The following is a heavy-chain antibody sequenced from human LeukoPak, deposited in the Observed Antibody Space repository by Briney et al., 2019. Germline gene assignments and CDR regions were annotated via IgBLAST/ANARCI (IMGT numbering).Heavy chain of an antibody. CDR1: GFTFSSYA. CDR3: AERDNSV. J-gene: IGHJ3*01. Sequence: GGSLRLSCAASGFTFSSYAMTWVRQAPGKGLEWVSSVSDTGAITYYEDSVKGRFAISRDNSKNTFSLRMSSLRVEDTATYYCAERDNSVWGQGTLVTVSS. D-gene: IGHD1-1*01. V-gene: IGHV3-23*01. CDR2: VSDTGAIT.